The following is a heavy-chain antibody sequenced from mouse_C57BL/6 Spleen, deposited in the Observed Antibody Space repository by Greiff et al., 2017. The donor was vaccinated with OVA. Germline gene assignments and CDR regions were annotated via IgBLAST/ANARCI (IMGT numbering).Heavy chain of an antibody. D-gene: IGHD2-5*01. J-gene: IGHJ3*01. V-gene: IGHV5-6*01. CDR1: GFTFSSYG. CDR3: ARQGAYSNSAWFAY. CDR2: ISSGGSYT. Sequence: EVKLMESGGDLVKPGGSLKLSCAASGFTFSSYGMSWVRQTPDKRLEWVATISSGGSYTYYPDSVKGRFTISRDNAKNTLYLQMSSLKSEDTAMYYCARQGAYSNSAWFAYWGQGTLVTVSA.